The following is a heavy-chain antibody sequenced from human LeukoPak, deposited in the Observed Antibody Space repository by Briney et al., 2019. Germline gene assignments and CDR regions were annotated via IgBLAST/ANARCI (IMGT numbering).Heavy chain of an antibody. Sequence: ASVKVSCKASGYTFTSYGVSWVRRAPGQGLEWMGIINPSGGSTSYAQKFQGRVTMTRDTSTSTVYMELSSLRSEDTAVYYCATDPGGSGYNWGQGTLVTVSP. D-gene: IGHD3-22*01. J-gene: IGHJ4*02. CDR2: INPSGGST. CDR3: ATDPGGSGYN. CDR1: GYTFTSYG. V-gene: IGHV1-46*01.